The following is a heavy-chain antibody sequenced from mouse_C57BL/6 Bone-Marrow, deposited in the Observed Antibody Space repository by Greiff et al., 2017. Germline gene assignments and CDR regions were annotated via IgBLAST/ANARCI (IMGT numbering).Heavy chain of an antibody. CDR3: AREGSDYGSSSFDY. D-gene: IGHD1-1*01. Sequence: QVQLQQPGAELVMPGASVKLSCKASGYTFTSYWLHWVKQRPGQGLEWIGEIDPSDSYTNYNQKFKGKSTLTVDKSSSTAYMQPSSLTSEDSAVYYCAREGSDYGSSSFDYWGQGTTLTVSS. CDR2: IDPSDSYT. J-gene: IGHJ2*01. V-gene: IGHV1-69*01. CDR1: GYTFTSYW.